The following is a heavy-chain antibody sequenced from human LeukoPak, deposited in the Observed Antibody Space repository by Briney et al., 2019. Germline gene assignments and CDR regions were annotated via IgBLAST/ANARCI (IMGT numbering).Heavy chain of an antibody. Sequence: GGSLSLSCAASGFSASSYYVGWVCQAPRKGLEWVSGINWKGGSPGYADSVKGRFTISRDNAKNSLYLQMNSLRAEDTALYYCAREGGGYSSSWYYDYWGQGTLVTASS. V-gene: IGHV3-20*04. D-gene: IGHD6-13*01. CDR3: AREGGGYSSSWYYDY. CDR1: GFSASSYY. J-gene: IGHJ4*02. CDR2: INWKGGSP.